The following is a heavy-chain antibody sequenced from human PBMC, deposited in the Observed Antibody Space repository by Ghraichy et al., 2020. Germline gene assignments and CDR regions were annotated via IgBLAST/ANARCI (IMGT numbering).Heavy chain of an antibody. V-gene: IGHV4-34*01. CDR3: AAGITGTTRLYI. Sequence: SETLSLTCAVYGGSFSGYYWSWIRQPPGKGLEWIGEINHSGSTNYNPSLKSRVTISVDTSKNKFSLKLSSVTAADTAVYYCAAGITGTTRLYIWGQGTMVTVSS. D-gene: IGHD1-7*01. CDR1: GGSFSGYY. J-gene: IGHJ3*02. CDR2: INHSGST.